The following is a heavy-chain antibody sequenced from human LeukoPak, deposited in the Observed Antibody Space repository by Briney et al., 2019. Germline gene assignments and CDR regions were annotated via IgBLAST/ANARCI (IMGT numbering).Heavy chain of an antibody. CDR3: ARCRDGDNYYFDY. CDR1: GFTFSSYW. Sequence: GGSLRLSCAASGFTFSSYWMSWVRQAPGKGLEWVANIKQDGSEKYYVDSVKGRFTISRDNAKNSLYLQMNSLRAEDTAVYYCARCRDGDNYYFDYWGQGTLVTVSS. CDR2: IKQDGSEK. J-gene: IGHJ4*02. D-gene: IGHD5-24*01. V-gene: IGHV3-7*01.